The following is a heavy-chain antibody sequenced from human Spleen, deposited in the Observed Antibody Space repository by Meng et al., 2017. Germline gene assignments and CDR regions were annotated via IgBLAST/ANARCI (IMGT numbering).Heavy chain of an antibody. V-gene: IGHV3-30*01. Sequence: GESLKISCAASGFTFSHYAMHWVRQAPGKGLDWVAIISYHGSYNYYADSVKGRFTISRDNSKNTLYLQMNSLRPEDTAVYYCARDHRSGYHNYYYNYGLDVWGQGTTVTVSS. J-gene: IGHJ6*02. CDR1: GFTFSHYA. D-gene: IGHD3-3*01. CDR2: ISYHGSYN. CDR3: ARDHRSGYHNYYYNYGLDV.